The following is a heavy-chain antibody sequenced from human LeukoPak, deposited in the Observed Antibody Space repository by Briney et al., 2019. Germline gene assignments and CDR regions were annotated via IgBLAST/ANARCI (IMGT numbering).Heavy chain of an antibody. D-gene: IGHD3-10*01. CDR3: ARVRKLRTRGVMDPLDY. CDR2: IQQDGSEK. V-gene: IGHV3-7*01. J-gene: IGHJ4*02. Sequence: GGTLRLSCAASGFTFNYYWLTWVRQAPGKGLEWVANIQQDGSEKYYVDSVKGRFIISRDNAKNSLYLQMNSLRAEDTAVYYCARVRKLRTRGVMDPLDYWGQGTLVTVSS. CDR1: GFTFNYYW.